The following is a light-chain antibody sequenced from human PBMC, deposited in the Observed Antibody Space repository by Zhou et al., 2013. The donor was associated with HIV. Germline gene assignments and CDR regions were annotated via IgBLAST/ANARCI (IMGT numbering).Light chain of an antibody. Sequence: EIVMTQSPATLSVSPGERATLSCRASQRVSSNLAWYQQKPGQAPRLLIYGASTRATAIPARFSGSGSGTEFTLTISSMQPEDFAVYYCQQYTNWPRTFGPRDQGGN. CDR1: QRVSSN. CDR3: QQYTNWPRT. CDR2: GAS. V-gene: IGKV3-15*01. J-gene: IGKJ1*01.